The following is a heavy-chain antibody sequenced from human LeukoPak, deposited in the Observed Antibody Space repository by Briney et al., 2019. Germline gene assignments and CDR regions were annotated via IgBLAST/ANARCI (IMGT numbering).Heavy chain of an antibody. CDR3: ARLRPPPHIVVVPAAAYYFDY. J-gene: IGHJ4*02. D-gene: IGHD2-2*01. CDR2: INPNSGGT. Sequence: ASVKVSCKASGYTFTGYYMHWVRQAPGQGLEWMGWINPNSGGTNYAQKFQGRVTMTRDTSISTAYMELRSLRSDDTAVYYCARLRPPPHIVVVPAAAYYFDYWGQGTLVTVSS. V-gene: IGHV1-2*02. CDR1: GYTFTGYY.